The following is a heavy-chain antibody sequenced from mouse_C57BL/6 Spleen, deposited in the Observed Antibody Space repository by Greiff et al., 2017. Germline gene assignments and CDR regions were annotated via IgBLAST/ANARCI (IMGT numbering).Heavy chain of an antibody. D-gene: IGHD4-1*01. CDR2: IYPSDSET. J-gene: IGHJ1*03. V-gene: IGHV1-61*01. CDR3: ARSLTGTKYFDV. CDR1: GYTFTSYW. Sequence: VQLQQPGAELVRPGSSVKLSCKASGYTFTSYWMDWVKQRPGQGLEWIGNIYPSDSETHYNQKFKDKATLTVDKSSSTAYMQLSSLTSEDSAVYYCARSLTGTKYFDVWGTGTTVTVSS.